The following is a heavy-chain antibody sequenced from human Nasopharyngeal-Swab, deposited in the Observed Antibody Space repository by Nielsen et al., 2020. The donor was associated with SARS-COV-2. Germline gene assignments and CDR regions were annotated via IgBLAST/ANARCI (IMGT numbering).Heavy chain of an antibody. CDR3: AKQSANWGSYFDY. CDR1: GFTFSSYA. CDR2: LSAASVNT. D-gene: IGHD7-27*01. Sequence: GEALKISCAASGFTFSSYAMSWVRQAPGKGLEWVSALSAASVNTQYANSVKGRFTISRDNSKNTLYLQMNTLRAEDTAIYYCAKQSANWGSYFDYWGQGTLVTVSS. V-gene: IGHV3-23*01. J-gene: IGHJ4*02.